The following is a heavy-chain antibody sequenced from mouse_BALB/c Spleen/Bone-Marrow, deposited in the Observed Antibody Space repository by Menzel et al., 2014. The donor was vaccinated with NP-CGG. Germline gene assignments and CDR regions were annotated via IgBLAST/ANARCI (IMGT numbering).Heavy chain of an antibody. CDR2: INSNGGST. J-gene: IGHJ4*01. Sequence: EVHLVESGGGLVQPGGSPKLSCAASGFTFSSYGMSWVRQTPDKRLELVATINSNGGSTYYPDSVKGRFTISRDNAKNTLYLQMSSLKSEDTAMYYCARDDVWYAMDYWGQGTSVTVSS. CDR3: ARDDVWYAMDY. CDR1: GFTFSSYG. V-gene: IGHV5-6-3*01.